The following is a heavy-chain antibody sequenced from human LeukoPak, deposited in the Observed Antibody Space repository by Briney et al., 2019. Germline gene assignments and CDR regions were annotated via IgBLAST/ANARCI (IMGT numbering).Heavy chain of an antibody. CDR2: ISSSGSTI. CDR3: ARDVTAGNGAEYFQH. J-gene: IGHJ1*01. D-gene: IGHD6-19*01. Sequence: GGSLRLSCAASGFTFSSYEMNWVRQAPGKGLEWVSYISSSGSTIYYADSVKGRFTISRDNAKNSLYLQMNSLRAEDTAVYYCARDVTAGNGAEYFQHWGQGTLVTVSS. CDR1: GFTFSSYE. V-gene: IGHV3-48*03.